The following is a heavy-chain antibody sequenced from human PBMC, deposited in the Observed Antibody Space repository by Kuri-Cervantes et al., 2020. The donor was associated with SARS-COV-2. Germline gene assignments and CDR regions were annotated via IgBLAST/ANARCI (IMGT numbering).Heavy chain of an antibody. CDR1: GYSISSGYY. J-gene: IGHJ4*02. D-gene: IGHD3-10*01. Sequence: SQTLSLTCAVSGYSISSGYYWGWIRQPPGKGLEWIGSIYHSGSTYYNPSLKSRVTISVDTSKNQFSLKLSSVTAADTAVYYCASVPYGSWSYAYYFDYWGQGTLVTVSS. CDR3: ASVPYGSWSYAYYFDY. V-gene: IGHV4-38-2*01. CDR2: IYHSGST.